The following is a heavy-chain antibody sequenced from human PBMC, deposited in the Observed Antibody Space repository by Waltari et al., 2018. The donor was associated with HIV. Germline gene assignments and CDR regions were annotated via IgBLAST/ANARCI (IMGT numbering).Heavy chain of an antibody. CDR1: GGSFNGFF. V-gene: IGHV4-34*02. CDR2: ISHTGAT. CDR3: ARGRRPYHNLFTGYTFYFDS. Sequence: VQLQQWGGGLFNSSRTLSLPCAVYGGSFNGFFWTCLLQPPGRGLEWIGEISHTGATAYNPSLGGRVTVSLDTAKNQFFVTLRSLTVADTATYFCARGRRPYHNLFTGYTFYFDSWGRGS. J-gene: IGHJ4*02. D-gene: IGHD3-9*01.